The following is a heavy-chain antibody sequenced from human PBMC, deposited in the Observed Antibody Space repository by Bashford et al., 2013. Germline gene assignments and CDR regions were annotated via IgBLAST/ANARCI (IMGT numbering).Heavy chain of an antibody. V-gene: IGHV1-69*13. D-gene: IGHD6-13*01. J-gene: IGHJ5*02. CDR2: IIPIFGTA. Sequence: SVKVSCKASGGTFSSYAISWVRQAPGQGLEWMGGIIPIFGTANYAQKFQGRVTITADESTSTAYMELSSLRSEDTAVYYCARDLGAAGHLGHWFDPWGQGTLVTVSS. CDR3: ARDLGAAGHLGHWFDP. CDR1: GGTFSSYA.